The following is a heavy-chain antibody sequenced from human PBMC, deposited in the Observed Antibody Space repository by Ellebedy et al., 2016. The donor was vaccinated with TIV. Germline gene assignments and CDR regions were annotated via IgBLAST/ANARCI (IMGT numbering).Heavy chain of an antibody. CDR2: INQEGSEK. V-gene: IGHV3-7*01. D-gene: IGHD4-17*01. CDR3: ATDGSYGDYRSPAHAFEV. CDR1: GFSFRSYW. Sequence: GGSLRLSCAASGFSFRSYWMSWVRQAPGKGLEWVANINQEGSEKYYVDSVKGRFTISRDNAKNSPYLQMTSLRADDTALYYCATDGSYGDYRSPAHAFEVWGQGTMVTVSS. J-gene: IGHJ3*01.